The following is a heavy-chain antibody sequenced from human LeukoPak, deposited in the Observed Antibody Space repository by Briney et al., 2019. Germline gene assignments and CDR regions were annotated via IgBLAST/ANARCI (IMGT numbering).Heavy chain of an antibody. CDR2: IYHGGTT. CDR1: GGSISGAYY. V-gene: IGHV4-59*13. CDR3: ACTGGRIGGY. Sequence: PSQTLSLTCTVSGGSISGAYYWTWIRQPSGKGLEWIGYIYHGGTTLYNPSLKSRVTISVDTSKKHFSLKLTSVTAADTAVYYCACTGGRIGGYWGQGTLVTVSS. D-gene: IGHD1-26*01. J-gene: IGHJ4*02.